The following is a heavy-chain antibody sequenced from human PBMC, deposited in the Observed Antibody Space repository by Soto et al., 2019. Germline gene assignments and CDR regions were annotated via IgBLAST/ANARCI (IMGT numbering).Heavy chain of an antibody. V-gene: IGHV1-69*12. CDR2: IIPMFDTP. D-gene: IGHD2-15*01. CDR3: ARSGGLDRDFNY. CDR1: GGTFSSDS. J-gene: IGHJ4*02. Sequence: QVQLVQSGAEVKKPGSSVKVSCKASGGTFSSDSFSWVRQAPGQGLEWMGGIIPMFDTPIYAQKFQDRVTITADESTSTAYMQLSSLRSGDTAVYYCARSGGLDRDFNYWGQGSVVTVSS.